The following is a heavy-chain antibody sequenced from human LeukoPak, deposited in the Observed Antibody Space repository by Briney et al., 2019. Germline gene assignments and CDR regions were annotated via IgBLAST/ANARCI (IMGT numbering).Heavy chain of an antibody. CDR3: AKGGAARLWAVAESY. Sequence: GRSLRLSCAASGFTFSSYGMHWVRQAPGKGLEWVAVISYDGSNKYYADSVKGRFTISRDNSKNTLYLQVNSLRAEDTAVYYCAKGGAARLWAVAESYWGQGTLVTVSS. D-gene: IGHD6-19*01. J-gene: IGHJ4*02. CDR2: ISYDGSNK. V-gene: IGHV3-30*18. CDR1: GFTFSSYG.